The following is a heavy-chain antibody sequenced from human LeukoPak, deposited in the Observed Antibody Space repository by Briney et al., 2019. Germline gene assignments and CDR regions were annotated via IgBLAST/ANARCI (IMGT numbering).Heavy chain of an antibody. D-gene: IGHD6-6*01. CDR1: GFTFSGYA. V-gene: IGHV3-23*01. Sequence: GGSLRLSCAASGFTFSGYAISWVRQAPGKGLEWVSAISDTAGDTYYADSVKGRFTISRDNSRSTLYLQMNSLRAEDTAIYYCAKRIQYSSSSAYFDYWGQGTLVTVSS. CDR2: ISDTAGDT. J-gene: IGHJ4*02. CDR3: AKRIQYSSSSAYFDY.